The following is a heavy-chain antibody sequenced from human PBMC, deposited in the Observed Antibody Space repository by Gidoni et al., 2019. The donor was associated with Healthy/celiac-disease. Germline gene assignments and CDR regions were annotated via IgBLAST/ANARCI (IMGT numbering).Heavy chain of an antibody. D-gene: IGHD2-2*01. CDR1: GFTFSSYG. J-gene: IGHJ4*02. CDR3: AGERGGGVVPAAIDY. Sequence: QVQLVESGGGVVQPGRSLRLSFAASGFTFSSYGMHWVRQAPGKGVERVECIWYDGSNKSYADSVKGRFTISRDNSKNTLYLQMNSRRAEGTAVYYGAGERGGGVVPAAIDYWGQGTLVTVSS. CDR2: IWYDGSNK. V-gene: IGHV3-33*01.